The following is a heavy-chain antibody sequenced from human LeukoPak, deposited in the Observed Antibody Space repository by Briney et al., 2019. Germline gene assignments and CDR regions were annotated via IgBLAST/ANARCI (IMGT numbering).Heavy chain of an antibody. J-gene: IGHJ6*03. CDR2: IYYSGST. CDR3: ARVRRTYYYMDV. V-gene: IGHV4-59*08. CDR1: GGSISSYY. Sequence: SETLSLTCTVSGGSISSYYWSWIRQPPGKGLEWIGYIYYSGSTNYDPSLKSRVTISVDTSKNQFSLKLSSVTAADTAVYYCARVRRTYYYMDVWGKGTTVTVSS.